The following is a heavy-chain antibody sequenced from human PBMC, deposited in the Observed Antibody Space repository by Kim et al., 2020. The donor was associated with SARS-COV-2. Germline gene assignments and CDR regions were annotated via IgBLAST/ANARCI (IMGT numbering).Heavy chain of an antibody. CDR2: VIPIYDTS. CDR3: ARGPRTAAAGTVHYHYGMD. D-gene: IGHD6-13*01. CDR1: GGTFSTFT. J-gene: IGHJ6*01. V-gene: IGHV1-69*06. Sequence: SVKVSCKVSGGTFSTFTITWVRQAPGQGLEWMGGVIPIYDTSHYAQQFQGRVTITADKSTSTVYMEVFSLRSDDTAVYYCARGPRTAAAGTVHYHYGMD.